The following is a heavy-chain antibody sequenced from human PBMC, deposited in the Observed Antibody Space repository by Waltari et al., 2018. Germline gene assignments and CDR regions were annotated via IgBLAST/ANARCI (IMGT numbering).Heavy chain of an antibody. D-gene: IGHD4-17*01. V-gene: IGHV3-48*04. J-gene: IGHJ4*02. CDR2: ISSSSSTI. CDR3: ARDGTTVAPPSDY. CDR1: GFTFSSYS. Sequence: EVQLVESGGGLVQPGGSLRLSCAASGFTFSSYSMNWVRQAPGKGLEWVSYISSSSSTIYYADSVKGRCTISRDNAKNSLYLQMNSLRAEDTAVYYCARDGTTVAPPSDYWGQGTLVTVSS.